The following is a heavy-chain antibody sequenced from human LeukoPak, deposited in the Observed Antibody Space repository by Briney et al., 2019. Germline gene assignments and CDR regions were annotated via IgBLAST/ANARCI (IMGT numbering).Heavy chain of an antibody. CDR2: ISASSSHV. CDR1: GFIFGSYG. V-gene: IGHV3-48*01. Sequence: GGALRLSCSASGFIFGSYGMNWVRQAPGKGLQWVSYISASSSHVFYADSVKGRFTISRDNAGNSLHLQMNSLRAEDTAVYYCARDAVQADTPFYFDFWGQGALVTVSS. D-gene: IGHD2-15*01. CDR3: ARDAVQADTPFYFDF. J-gene: IGHJ4*02.